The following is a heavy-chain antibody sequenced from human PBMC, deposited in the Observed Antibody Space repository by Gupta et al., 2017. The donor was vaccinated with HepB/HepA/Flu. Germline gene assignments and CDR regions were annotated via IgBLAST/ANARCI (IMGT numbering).Heavy chain of an antibody. D-gene: IGHD3-3*01. CDR2: MNPNSGNT. CDR3: ARVVRKGVPLLYYFDY. V-gene: IGHV1-8*03. CDR1: GYTFTSYD. Sequence: QVQLVQSGAEVKKPGASVKVSCKASGYTFTSYDINWVRQATGQGLEWMGWMNPNSGNTGYAQKFQGRVTITRNTSISTAYMELSSLRSEDTAVYYCARVVRKGVPLLYYFDYWGQGTLVTVSS. J-gene: IGHJ4*02.